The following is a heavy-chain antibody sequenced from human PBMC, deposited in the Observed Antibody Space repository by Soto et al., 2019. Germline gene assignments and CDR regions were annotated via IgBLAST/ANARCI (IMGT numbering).Heavy chain of an antibody. CDR2: IGPESGAT. V-gene: IGHV1-2*02. Sequence: ASVKVSCKASGYTFTGHYIHWVRQAPEQGPEWMGEIGPESGATRYAQKFQGRVTMTRDMSITTVYMELNNLSPDDTAVYYCGRGRSGQIVVFYWGQGTLVTVPQ. D-gene: IGHD1-26*01. CDR1: GYTFTGHY. CDR3: GRGRSGQIVVFY. J-gene: IGHJ4*02.